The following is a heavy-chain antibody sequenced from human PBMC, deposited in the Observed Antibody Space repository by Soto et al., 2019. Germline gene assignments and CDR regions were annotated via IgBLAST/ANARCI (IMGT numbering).Heavy chain of an antibody. Sequence: ASVKVSCKASGYTFTSYAMHWVRQAPGQRLEWMGWINAGNGNTKYSQKFQGRVTITRDTSASTAYMELSSLRSEDTAVYYCARGGYSYGTQHYYYGMDVWGQGTTVTSP. CDR3: ARGGYSYGTQHYYYGMDV. V-gene: IGHV1-3*01. CDR2: INAGNGNT. J-gene: IGHJ6*02. D-gene: IGHD5-18*01. CDR1: GYTFTSYA.